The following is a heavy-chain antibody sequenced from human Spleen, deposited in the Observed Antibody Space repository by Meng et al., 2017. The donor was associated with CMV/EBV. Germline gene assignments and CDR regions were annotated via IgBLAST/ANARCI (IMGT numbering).Heavy chain of an antibody. D-gene: IGHD1-14*01. J-gene: IGHJ4*02. Sequence: GESLKISCVASGFTFSTYTMNWVRQAPGKGLEWVSSISSSGTYIFYADAMKGRFTISRDNAKNSVYLHMNTLRVDDTAVYYCARDRGRNLDYWGQGNLVTVSS. CDR3: ARDRGRNLDY. V-gene: IGHV3-21*06. CDR1: GFTFSTYT. CDR2: ISSSGTYI.